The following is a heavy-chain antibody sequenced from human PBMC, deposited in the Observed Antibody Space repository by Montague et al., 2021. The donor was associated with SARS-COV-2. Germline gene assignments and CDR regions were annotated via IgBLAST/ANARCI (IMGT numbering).Heavy chain of an antibody. Sequence: SETLSLTCTVSGGSISSSCYYWGWLRPPPGKGLEWIGSIYYSGSTYSTPSLKSRVTISVATSKNQFSLKLSSVTAADAAVYYCARDYGDYGSGYYYGMDVWGQGTTVTVSS. J-gene: IGHJ6*02. CDR3: ARDYGDYGSGYYYGMDV. D-gene: IGHD4-17*01. CDR2: IYYSGST. CDR1: GGSISSSCYY. V-gene: IGHV4-39*07.